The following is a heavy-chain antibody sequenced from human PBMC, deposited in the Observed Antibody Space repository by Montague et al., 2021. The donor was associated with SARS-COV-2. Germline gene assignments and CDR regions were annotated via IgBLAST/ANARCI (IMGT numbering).Heavy chain of an antibody. D-gene: IGHD3-3*01. CDR2: SYYSCST. Sequence: SETLSLTCTVSGGSISSYYWSWIRQPPGKGLEWVGYSYYSCSTNYNPSLKRRVTISVDTSKNQFSLKLSSVAAADTAVYYCASQVPDFWSGIDYWGQGTLVTVSS. J-gene: IGHJ4*02. V-gene: IGHV4-59*01. CDR3: ASQVPDFWSGIDY. CDR1: GGSISSYY.